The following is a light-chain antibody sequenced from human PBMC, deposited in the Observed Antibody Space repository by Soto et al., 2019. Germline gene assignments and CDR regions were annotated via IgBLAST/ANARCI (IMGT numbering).Light chain of an antibody. V-gene: IGKV1-27*01. CDR1: QGIRNF. J-gene: IGKJ3*01. Sequence: DIQMTQSPTSLSASVGDRVTITCRASQGIRNFVAWYQQKPGKPPKLLIYAASTLQSGVPSRFSGSGSGTAFPLTINSLQPDDVATYSCQKYSSVPVFGPGTKVEIK. CDR3: QKYSSVPV. CDR2: AAS.